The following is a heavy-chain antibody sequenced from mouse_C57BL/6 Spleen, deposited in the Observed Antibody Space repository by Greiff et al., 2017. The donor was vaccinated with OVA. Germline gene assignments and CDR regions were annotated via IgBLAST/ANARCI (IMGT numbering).Heavy chain of an antibody. J-gene: IGHJ4*01. CDR1: GYTFTDYN. D-gene: IGHD4-1*01. CDR2: INPNNGGT. CDR3: ARGNWDENAMDY. Sequence: EVKLMESGPELVKPGASVKMSCKASGYTFTDYNMHWVKQSHGKSLEWIGYINPNNGGTSSNQKFKGKATLTVNKSSSTAYMELRSLTSEDSAVYYCARGNWDENAMDYWGQGTSVTVSS. V-gene: IGHV1-22*01.